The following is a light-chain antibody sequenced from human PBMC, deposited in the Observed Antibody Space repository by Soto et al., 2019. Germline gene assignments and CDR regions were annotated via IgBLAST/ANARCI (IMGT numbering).Light chain of an antibody. CDR2: AAS. CDR3: QRYYNAPGT. CDR1: QGIDNY. Sequence: DMQMTQFPSSLSASVGDRVTITCRAIQGIDNYLAWYQQKPGGVPKLLIYAASTLRPGVPSRFSGGGSVTDFTLTISSLQPEDVATYYCQRYYNAPGTFGQGTKVEIK. J-gene: IGKJ1*01. V-gene: IGKV1-27*01.